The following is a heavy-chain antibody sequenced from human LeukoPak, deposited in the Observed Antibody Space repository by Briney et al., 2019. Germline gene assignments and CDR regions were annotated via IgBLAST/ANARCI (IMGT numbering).Heavy chain of an antibody. CDR2: IRGGGGIK. J-gene: IGHJ4*02. CDR3: VREDAPATANY. CDR1: GFTFANHA. D-gene: IGHD2-21*02. Sequence: GGSLRLSCAASGFTFANHAMSWVRQTPGKGLEWVSAIRGGGGIKYYADSVTGRFTISRDNSKDTLFLQMHSLRPGDTAVYYCVREDAPATANYWGQGTLVTVSS. V-gene: IGHV3-23*01.